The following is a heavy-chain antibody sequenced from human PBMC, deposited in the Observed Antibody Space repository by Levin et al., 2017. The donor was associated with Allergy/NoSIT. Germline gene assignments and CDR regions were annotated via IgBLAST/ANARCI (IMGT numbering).Heavy chain of an antibody. CDR2: IYYSGST. CDR1: GGSISSSSYY. D-gene: IGHD1-26*01. CDR3: ATTLRVGAPKAFEI. J-gene: IGHJ3*02. V-gene: IGHV4-39*01. Sequence: SETLSLTCTVSGGSISSSSYYWGWIRQPPGKGLEWIGSIYYSGSTYYNPSLKSRVTISVDTSKNQFYLKLSSVTAADTAVYYCATTLRVGAPKAFEIWGQGKMVTVAA.